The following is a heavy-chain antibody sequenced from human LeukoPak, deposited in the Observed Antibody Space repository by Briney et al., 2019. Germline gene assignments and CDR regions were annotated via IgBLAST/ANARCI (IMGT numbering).Heavy chain of an antibody. CDR2: INPNSGGT. Sequence: GASVKVSCKASGYTFTGYHMHWVRQAPGQGLEWMGRINPNSGGTNYAQKFQGRVTMTRDTSISTAYMELSRLRSDDRAVYYWARGWDTAMVMVSPEFDYWGQGTLVTVSS. J-gene: IGHJ4*02. D-gene: IGHD5-18*01. CDR1: GYTFTGYH. CDR3: ARGWDTAMVMVSPEFDY. V-gene: IGHV1-2*06.